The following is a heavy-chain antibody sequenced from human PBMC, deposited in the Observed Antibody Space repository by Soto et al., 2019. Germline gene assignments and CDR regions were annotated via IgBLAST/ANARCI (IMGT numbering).Heavy chain of an antibody. CDR3: AKDRLWFGRATEDY. CDR1: GFLFRSFA. D-gene: IGHD3-10*01. CDR2: ISDTGHT. J-gene: IGHJ4*02. Sequence: EVQLLESGGGLVQPGGSLRLSCAASGFLFRSFAMSWVRQAPGKGLEWVSEISDTGHTYYADSVMGRFTISRDNSENTLYLQMTTLRAEDTAIYYCAKDRLWFGRATEDYWGQGILVTVSS. V-gene: IGHV3-23*01.